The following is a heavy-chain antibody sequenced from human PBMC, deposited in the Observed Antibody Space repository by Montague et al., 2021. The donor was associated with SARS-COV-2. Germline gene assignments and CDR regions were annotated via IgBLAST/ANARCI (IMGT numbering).Heavy chain of an antibody. CDR1: GDSISSSSYD. V-gene: IGHV4-39*02. D-gene: IGHD5-24*01. Sequence: SETLSLTCTVSGDSISSSSYDWGWIRQPPGKGLEWIGNKHYSGITYNNPSLKNRVTTSVDTSKNQFSLKLSSVTAADTAVYYCVRDGYTHVDYWGQGTLVTVSS. J-gene: IGHJ4*02. CDR3: VRDGYTHVDY. CDR2: KHYSGIT.